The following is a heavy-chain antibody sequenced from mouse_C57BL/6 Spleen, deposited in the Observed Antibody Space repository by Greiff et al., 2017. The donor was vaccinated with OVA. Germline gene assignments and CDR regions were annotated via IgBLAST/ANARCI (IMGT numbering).Heavy chain of an antibody. CDR2: INPNNGGT. J-gene: IGHJ4*01. D-gene: IGHD2-1*01. V-gene: IGHV1-26*01. Sequence: VQLQQSGPELVKPGASVKISCKASGYTFTDYYMNWVKQSHGKSLEWIGDINPNNGGTSYNQKFKGKATLTVDKSSSTAYMELRSLTSEDSAVYYCARSDGNYGAMDYWGQGTSVTVSS. CDR3: ARSDGNYGAMDY. CDR1: GYTFTDYY.